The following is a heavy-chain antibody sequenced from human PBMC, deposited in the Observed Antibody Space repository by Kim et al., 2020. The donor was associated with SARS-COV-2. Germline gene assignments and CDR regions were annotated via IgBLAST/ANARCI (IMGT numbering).Heavy chain of an antibody. Sequence: ASVKVSCKASEYTFIDYYIHWVRQAPGQGLEWMGWISPNNGGTNYAQKFQGRVTMTRDTSTRMVYMQLNRLRSDDTAMYFCARDAVWQLAYNWFDPWGQGTLVTVSS. J-gene: IGHJ5*02. CDR2: ISPNNGGT. V-gene: IGHV1-2*02. D-gene: IGHD6-13*01. CDR1: EYTFIDYY. CDR3: ARDAVWQLAYNWFDP.